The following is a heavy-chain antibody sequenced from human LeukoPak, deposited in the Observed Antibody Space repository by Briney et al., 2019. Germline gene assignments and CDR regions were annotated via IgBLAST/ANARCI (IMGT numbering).Heavy chain of an antibody. CDR2: TYYRSKWYN. Sequence: SQTLSLTRAISGDSVSSNSAAWNWIRQSPSRGLEWLGRTYYRSKWYNDYAVSVKSRITINPDTSKNQFSLQPNSVTPEDTAVYYCARVGYSSVWTPFAMDVWGQGTTVTVSS. V-gene: IGHV6-1*01. J-gene: IGHJ6*02. CDR1: GDSVSSNSAA. D-gene: IGHD6-19*01. CDR3: ARVGYSSVWTPFAMDV.